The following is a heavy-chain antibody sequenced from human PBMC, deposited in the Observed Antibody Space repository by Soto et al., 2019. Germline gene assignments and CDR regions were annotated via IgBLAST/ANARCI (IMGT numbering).Heavy chain of an antibody. CDR1: GFTFSRYA. Sequence: EVQLLESGGGLVQPGGSLRLSCAASGFTFSRYAMGWVRQAPGKGLEWVSVIGGNGGNIHNADFVKGRFTISRDNSKNTLYLQMNSLRVEDTAVYICATQYFRGSTGTTWGQGTLVTVSS. J-gene: IGHJ4*02. D-gene: IGHD1-1*01. CDR2: IGGNGGNI. CDR3: ATQYFRGSTGTT. V-gene: IGHV3-23*01.